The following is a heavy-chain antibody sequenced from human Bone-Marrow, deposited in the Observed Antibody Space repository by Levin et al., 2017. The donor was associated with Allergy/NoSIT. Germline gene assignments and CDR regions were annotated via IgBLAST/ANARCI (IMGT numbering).Heavy chain of an antibody. CDR2: ISPNSGGT. CDR1: GYSFTGFY. CDR3: SRRHHYYDSSGYYGSHAFDI. Sequence: GESLKISCKASGYSFTGFYLHWIRQAPRQGLEWMGWISPNSGGTNYAQKFQGRVTMSRDTSISTAYMELSRLRSDDTAVYYCSRRHHYYDSSGYYGSHAFDIWGQGTMVTVSS. V-gene: IGHV1-2*02. J-gene: IGHJ3*02. D-gene: IGHD3-22*01.